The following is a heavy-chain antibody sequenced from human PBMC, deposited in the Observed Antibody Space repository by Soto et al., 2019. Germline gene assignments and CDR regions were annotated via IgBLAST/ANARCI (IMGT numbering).Heavy chain of an antibody. CDR3: ARGPDYAGYIDD. J-gene: IGHJ4*02. D-gene: IGHD4-17*01. Sequence: QVRLVQSGAEVKKPGSSVKVSCKASGGTFSNHAINWVRQAPGQGPEWMGVIILPFGTPNYAQRCQGRVTITADESMTTAYMELNGLRSEDTAVYYCARGPDYAGYIDDWGQGSLVTVSS. CDR2: IILPFGTP. V-gene: IGHV1-69*13. CDR1: GGTFSNHA.